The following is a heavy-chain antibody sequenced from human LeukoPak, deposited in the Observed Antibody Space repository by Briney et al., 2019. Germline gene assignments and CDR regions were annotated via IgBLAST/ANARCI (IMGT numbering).Heavy chain of an antibody. CDR2: ISYDDTNK. CDR3: ARGLREGLTGHAFDI. D-gene: IGHD1-26*01. Sequence: GGSQRLSCAASVYTFSKYAPHCAPGAPHEGLEGGAVISYDDTNKYYIDSVKGRFTIYRDNSKNTLYLQKNSVRAGDTAVYYCARGLREGLTGHAFDIWGQGTMVTVSS. J-gene: IGHJ3*02. V-gene: IGHV3-30*10. CDR1: VYTFSKYA.